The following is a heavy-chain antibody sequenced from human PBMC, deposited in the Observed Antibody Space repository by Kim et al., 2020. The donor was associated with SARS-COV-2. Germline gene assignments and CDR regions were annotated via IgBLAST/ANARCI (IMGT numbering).Heavy chain of an antibody. V-gene: IGHV3-74*01. D-gene: IGHD5-12*01. Sequence: VKGRLTISRDNAKNTLYLQMNSLRAEDTAVYYCARDADIVATIVYWYFDLWGRGTLVTVSS. CDR3: ARDADIVATIVYWYFDL. J-gene: IGHJ2*01.